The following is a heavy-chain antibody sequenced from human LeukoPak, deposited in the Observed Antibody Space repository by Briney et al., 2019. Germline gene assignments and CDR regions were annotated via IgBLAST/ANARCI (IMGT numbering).Heavy chain of an antibody. D-gene: IGHD3-10*01. CDR1: GYSFTSYW. J-gene: IGHJ4*02. CDR3: ARFFGSGTYYQFDY. Sequence: GESLKISCKGSGYSFTSYWIVWVRQMPGKGLDGMGIIYPGDSDTRYSLSFQGQVTISADKSISTAYLQWSSLKASDTAMYYCARFFGSGTYYQFDYWGQGTLVTVSS. V-gene: IGHV5-51*01. CDR2: IYPGDSDT.